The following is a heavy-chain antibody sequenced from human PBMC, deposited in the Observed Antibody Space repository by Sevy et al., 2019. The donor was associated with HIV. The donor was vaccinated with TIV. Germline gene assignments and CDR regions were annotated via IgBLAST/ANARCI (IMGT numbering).Heavy chain of an antibody. CDR1: GLTFSSHA. Sequence: GGSLRLSCAASGLTFSSHAMHWVRQAPGKGLEWVAVISSAGSNKYYADSVKVRFTISRDNPKNTLYLQMNSLRPEDTAVYYCTRDAGYSIAWSPSDYWGQGTLVTVSS. V-gene: IGHV3-30-3*01. CDR3: TRDAGYSIAWSPSDY. D-gene: IGHD6-19*01. CDR2: ISSAGSNK. J-gene: IGHJ4*02.